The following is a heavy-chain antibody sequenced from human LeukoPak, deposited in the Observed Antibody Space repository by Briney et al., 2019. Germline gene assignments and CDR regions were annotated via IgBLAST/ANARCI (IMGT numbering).Heavy chain of an antibody. D-gene: IGHD7-27*01. Sequence: GGSLRLSCAASGFTFSSYAMHWVRQAPGKGLEWVAVISYDGSNKYYADSVKGRFTISRDNSKNTLYLQMNSLGAEDTAVYYCARRLGTYPSNWFDPWGQGTLVTVSS. CDR1: GFTFSSYA. J-gene: IGHJ5*02. CDR2: ISYDGSNK. CDR3: ARRLGTYPSNWFDP. V-gene: IGHV3-30-3*01.